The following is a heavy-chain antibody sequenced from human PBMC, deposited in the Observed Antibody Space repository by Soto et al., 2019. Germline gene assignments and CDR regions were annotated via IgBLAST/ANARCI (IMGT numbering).Heavy chain of an antibody. CDR1: GFIFSMYS. Sequence: DVKLVESGGGMVQPGDSLRLSCEVSGFIFSMYSMSWVRQTPGKGLEWVAKIPQDGVDGHYADAVKGRFTIFIDNGKNSLYLQMNNLRDEDTAVYYCARDHLILPAHDFFYGSDVWGRGATVTVSS. CDR3: ARDHLILPAHDFFYGSDV. CDR2: IPQDGVDG. J-gene: IGHJ6*02. V-gene: IGHV3-7*03. D-gene: IGHD2-21*02.